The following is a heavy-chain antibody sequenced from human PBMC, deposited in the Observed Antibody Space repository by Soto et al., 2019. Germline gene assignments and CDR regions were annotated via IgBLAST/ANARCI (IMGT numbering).Heavy chain of an antibody. J-gene: IGHJ6*03. Sequence: GGSLRLSCAASGFTFSSYSMNWVRQAPGKGLEWVSYISSSSSTIYYADSVKGRFTISRDNAKNSLYLQMNSLRAEDTAVYYCARDCSPPKSIAARLSPQRTTSYYYYMDVWGKGTTVTVSS. CDR2: ISSSSSTI. CDR3: ARDCSPPKSIAARLSPQRTTSYYYYMDV. CDR1: GFTFSSYS. V-gene: IGHV3-48*01. D-gene: IGHD6-6*01.